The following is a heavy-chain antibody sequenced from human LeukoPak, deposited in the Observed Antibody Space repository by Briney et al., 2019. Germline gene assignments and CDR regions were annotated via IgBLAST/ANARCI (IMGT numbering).Heavy chain of an antibody. V-gene: IGHV3-21*01. Sequence: NPGGSLRLSCAASGFTFSSYSMNWVRQAPGKGLEWVSSISSSSSYIYYAGSVKGRFTISRDNAKNSLYLQMNSLRAEDTAVYYCAKGRPAGNWYYMDVWGKGTTVTVSS. CDR3: AKGRPAGNWYYMDV. J-gene: IGHJ6*03. CDR1: GFTFSSYS. CDR2: ISSSSSYI. D-gene: IGHD1-14*01.